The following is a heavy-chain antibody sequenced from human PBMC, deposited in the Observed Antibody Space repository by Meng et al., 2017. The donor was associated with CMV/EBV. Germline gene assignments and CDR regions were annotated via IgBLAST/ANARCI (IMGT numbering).Heavy chain of an antibody. CDR2: MSYSGTT. V-gene: IGHV4-39*07. CDR1: GGSIRSNSYY. CDR3: ARRDRDERSGYSSFDY. Sequence: SETLSLTCTVSGGSIRSNSYYWGWIRQPPGKGREWIGSMSYSGTTYYNPSLKSRVTISLDPSKTQFSLNLSSVTAADTAMYYCARRDRDERSGYSSFDYWGQGTLVTVSS. J-gene: IGHJ4*02. D-gene: IGHD3-3*01.